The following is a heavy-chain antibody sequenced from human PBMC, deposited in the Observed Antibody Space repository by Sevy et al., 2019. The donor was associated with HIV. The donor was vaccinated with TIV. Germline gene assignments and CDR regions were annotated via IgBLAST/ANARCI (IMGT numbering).Heavy chain of an antibody. Sequence: GGSLRLSCAASGFTVNSNYMTWVRRAPAKGLEGVSVVHSDDTTYHADSVKDRFTISRDNFKNTLYLHMSSLRAEDTAVYYSARGKSGYGYALNYWGQGTLVTVSS. J-gene: IGHJ4*02. V-gene: IGHV3-66*01. CDR3: ARGKSGYGYALNY. D-gene: IGHD5-18*01. CDR2: VHSDDTT. CDR1: GFTVNSNY.